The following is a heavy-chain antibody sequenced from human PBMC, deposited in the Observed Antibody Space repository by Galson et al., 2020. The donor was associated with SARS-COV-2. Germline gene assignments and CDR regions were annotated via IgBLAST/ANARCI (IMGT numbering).Heavy chain of an antibody. CDR1: GYTVTNYY. V-gene: IGHV1-46*01. Sequence: ASVKVSCKASGYTVTNYYMHWVRQAPGQGLEWMGVFNPTGVSTTYAQKFQGRVTMTRDTSTSTVHMELSSLRSEDTAVYYCASEYYYASGHYFGYFQHWGQGTPVTVSS. CDR2: FNPTGVST. J-gene: IGHJ1*01. D-gene: IGHD3-22*01. CDR3: ASEYYYASGHYFGYFQH.